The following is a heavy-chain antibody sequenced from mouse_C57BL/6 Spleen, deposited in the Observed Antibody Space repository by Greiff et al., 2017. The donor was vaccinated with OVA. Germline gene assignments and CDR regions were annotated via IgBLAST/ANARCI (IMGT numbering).Heavy chain of an antibody. Sequence: VQLQQSGAELVKPGASVKLSCKASGYTFTSYWMHWVKQRPGQGLEWIGYINPSSGYTKYNQKFKDKATLTADKSSSAAYMQLSSLTYEDSAVNYCARSPTSGGGPCDYWGKGTTLTVSS. CDR3: ARSPTSGGGPCDY. D-gene: IGHD1-1*02. J-gene: IGHJ2*01. CDR2: INPSSGYT. CDR1: GYTFTSYW. V-gene: IGHV1-7*01.